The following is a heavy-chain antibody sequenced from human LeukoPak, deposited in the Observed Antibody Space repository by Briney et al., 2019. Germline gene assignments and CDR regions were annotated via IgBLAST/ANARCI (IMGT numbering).Heavy chain of an antibody. CDR3: ARESRSSWVYYFDY. D-gene: IGHD6-13*01. CDR2: IYTSGST. Sequence: SETLSLTCTVSGGSISSYYWSWIRQPAGKGLEWTGRIYTSGSTNYNPSRKSRVTMSVDTSKNQFSLKLSSVTAADTAVYYCARESRSSWVYYFDYWGQGTLVTVSS. J-gene: IGHJ4*02. V-gene: IGHV4-4*07. CDR1: GGSISSYY.